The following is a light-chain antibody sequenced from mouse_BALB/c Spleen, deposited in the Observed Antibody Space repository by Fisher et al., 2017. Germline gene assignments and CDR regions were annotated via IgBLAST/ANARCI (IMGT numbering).Light chain of an antibody. CDR1: SSVSSSY. V-gene: IGKV4-74*01. CDR2: STS. J-gene: IGKJ2*01. Sequence: IVITQTPAIMSASLGERVTMTCTASSSVSSSYLHWYQQKPGSSPKLWIYSTSNLASGVPARFSGSGSGTSYPLTISRMEAEDAATYYCQQRSSYPYTFGGGTKLEIK. CDR3: QQRSSYPYT.